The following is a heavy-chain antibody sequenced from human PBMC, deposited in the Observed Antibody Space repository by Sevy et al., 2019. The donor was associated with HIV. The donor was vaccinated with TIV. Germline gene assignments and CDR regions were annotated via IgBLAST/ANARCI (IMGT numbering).Heavy chain of an antibody. Sequence: GGSLRLSCAASGFSVSRNHINWVRQAPGKGQEWISVIYSYGTTQYADSVKGRFTISRDTSNNTVYLQVSSLRADDTAVYYCARRLSSAWYFDFWGQGTLVTVSS. CDR1: GFSVSRNH. J-gene: IGHJ4*02. CDR3: ARRLSSAWYFDF. V-gene: IGHV3-53*01. CDR2: IYSYGTT. D-gene: IGHD6-19*01.